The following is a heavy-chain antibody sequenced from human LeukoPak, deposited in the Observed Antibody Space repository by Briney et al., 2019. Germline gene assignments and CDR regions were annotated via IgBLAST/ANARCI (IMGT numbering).Heavy chain of an antibody. CDR3: ASLPFGVVSYGYPFDY. J-gene: IGHJ4*02. D-gene: IGHD3-3*01. V-gene: IGHV4-30-2*01. CDR2: IYHSGST. Sequence: SQTLSLTCTVSGGSISSGGYYWSWIRQPPGKGLEWIGYIYHSGSTYYNPSLKSRVTISVDRSKNQFSLKLSSVTAADTAVYYCASLPFGVVSYGYPFDYWGQGTLVTVSS. CDR1: GGSISSGGYY.